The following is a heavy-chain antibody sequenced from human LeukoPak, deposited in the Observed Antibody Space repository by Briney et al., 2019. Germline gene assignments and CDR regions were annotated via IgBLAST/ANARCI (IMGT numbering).Heavy chain of an antibody. CDR1: GFTFGSYA. D-gene: IGHD2-15*01. J-gene: IGHJ4*02. V-gene: IGHV3-23*01. CDR2: ISGSGGST. Sequence: GGSLRLSCAASGFTFGSYAMSWVRQAPGKGLEWVSAISGSGGSTYYADSVKGRFTISRDNSKNTLYLQMNSLRAEDTAVYYCAKDRGYCSGGSCHPLDYWGQGTLSPSPQ. CDR3: AKDRGYCSGGSCHPLDY.